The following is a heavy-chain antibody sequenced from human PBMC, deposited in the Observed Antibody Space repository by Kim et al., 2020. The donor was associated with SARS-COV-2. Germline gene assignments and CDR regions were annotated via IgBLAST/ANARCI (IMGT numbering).Heavy chain of an antibody. V-gene: IGHV4-39*02. Sequence: YCPPSLKSRVTISVDTPNNHFSLRLSSVTAADTAVYYCARLRSGVGWFDPWGQGTLVTVSS. CDR3: ARLRSGVGWFDP. J-gene: IGHJ5*02. D-gene: IGHD5-12*01.